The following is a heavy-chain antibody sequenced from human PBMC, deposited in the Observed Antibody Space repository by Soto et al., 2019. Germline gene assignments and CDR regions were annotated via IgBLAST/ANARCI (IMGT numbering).Heavy chain of an antibody. V-gene: IGHV3-30*03. D-gene: IGHD6-13*01. J-gene: IGHJ5*02. CDR3: ARDRDLYSSSWPNNWFDP. CDR1: GFTFSSYG. Sequence: PGGSLRLSCAASGFTFSSYGMHWVRQAPGKGLEWVAVISYDGSNKYYADSVKGRFTISRDNSKNTLYLQMNSLRAEDTAVYYCARDRDLYSSSWPNNWFDPWGQGTLVTVSS. CDR2: ISYDGSNK.